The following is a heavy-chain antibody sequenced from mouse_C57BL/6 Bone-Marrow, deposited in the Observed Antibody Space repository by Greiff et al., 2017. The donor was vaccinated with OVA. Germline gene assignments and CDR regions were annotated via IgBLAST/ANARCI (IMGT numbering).Heavy chain of an antibody. D-gene: IGHD1-1*01. V-gene: IGHV1-42*01. Sequence: VQLQQSGPELVKPGASVKISCKASGYSFTGYYKNWVKQSPEKSLEWIGEINPSSGGTTYNQKFKDKATLTVDKSSSPAYMQIKSLTSEYSAVCCCAYDGSYWYCDVWGTGTTVTVSS. CDR1: GYSFTGYY. J-gene: IGHJ1*03. CDR2: INPSSGGT. CDR3: AYDGSYWYCDV.